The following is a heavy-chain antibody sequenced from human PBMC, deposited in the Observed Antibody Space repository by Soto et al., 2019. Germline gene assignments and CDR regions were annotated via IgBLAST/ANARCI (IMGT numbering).Heavy chain of an antibody. D-gene: IGHD3-22*01. Sequence: EVQLVESGGGLVQPGGSLRLSCAASGFTFSSYWMHWVRQAPGKGLVWVSRINRDGSSTSYADSVKGRFTISSDNAKNTRYLQMNRLRAEDTAVYFCARDSYYARTYYGMDVWGQGTTGTVSS. CDR2: INRDGSST. CDR1: GFTFSSYW. CDR3: ARDSYYARTYYGMDV. J-gene: IGHJ6*02. V-gene: IGHV3-74*01.